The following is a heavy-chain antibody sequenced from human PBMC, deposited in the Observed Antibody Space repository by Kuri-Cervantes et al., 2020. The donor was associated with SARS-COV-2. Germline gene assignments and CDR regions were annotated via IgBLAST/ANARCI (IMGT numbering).Heavy chain of an antibody. Sequence: CTVSGGSISSSSYYWGWIRQPPGKGLEWIGSIYYSGSTYYNPSLKSRVTISVDTSKNQFSLKLSSVTAADTAVYYCARQMMSSITIFGVVITRNWFDPWGQGTLVTVSS. V-gene: IGHV4-39*01. J-gene: IGHJ5*02. CDR1: GGSISSSSYY. D-gene: IGHD3-3*01. CDR2: IYYSGST. CDR3: ARQMMSSITIFGVVITRNWFDP.